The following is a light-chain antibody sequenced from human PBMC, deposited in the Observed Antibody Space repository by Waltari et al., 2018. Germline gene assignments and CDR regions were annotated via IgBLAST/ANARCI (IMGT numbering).Light chain of an antibody. V-gene: IGLV1-40*01. CDR1: SSNTGAGYD. CDR2: GDN. CDR3: QSYDSSLSGVI. Sequence: QSVLTQPPSVSGAPGQRVTISCTGGSSNTGAGYDVHWYQQLRGAAPTLPLSGDNNRPSGVPDRFSGSKSGPSASLAITGLQAEDEADYYYQSYDSSLSGVIFGGGTKLTVL. J-gene: IGLJ2*01.